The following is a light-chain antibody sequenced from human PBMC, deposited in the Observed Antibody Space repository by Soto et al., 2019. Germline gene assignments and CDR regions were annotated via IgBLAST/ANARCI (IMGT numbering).Light chain of an antibody. V-gene: IGKV3-15*01. CDR2: GAS. Sequence: EVVLTQSPVTLSLSPGERATLSCRANQSIGSDLAWYQQKPGQAPWLLIYGASTRATGIPARFSGSGSGTEFTLTISSLQSEDFAVYYCQQYNNWPPINFGQGTRLEIK. CDR1: QSIGSD. CDR3: QQYNNWPPIN. J-gene: IGKJ5*01.